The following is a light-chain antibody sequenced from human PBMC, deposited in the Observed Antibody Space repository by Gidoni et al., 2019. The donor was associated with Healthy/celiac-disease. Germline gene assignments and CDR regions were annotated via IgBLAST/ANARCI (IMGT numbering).Light chain of an antibody. CDR3: QQYNS. Sequence: DIQMTQSPSTLSASVGDGVTITCRASQSISSWLAWYQQKPGKAPKLLIYKASSLESGVPSRFSGSGSGTEFTLTISSLQPDDFATYYCQQYNSFGQGTKLEIK. V-gene: IGKV1-5*03. CDR2: KAS. CDR1: QSISSW. J-gene: IGKJ2*01.